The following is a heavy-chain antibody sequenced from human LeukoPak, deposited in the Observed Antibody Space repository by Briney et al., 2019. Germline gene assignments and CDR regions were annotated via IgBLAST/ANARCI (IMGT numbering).Heavy chain of an antibody. J-gene: IGHJ4*02. D-gene: IGHD3-22*01. Sequence: PGGSLRLSCAASGFTFDDYAMHWVRQAPGKGLEWVSYISSSSSTIYYADSVKGRFTISRDNAKNSLYLQMNSLRAEDTAVYYCARSIGHFDYWGQGGLVTVSS. CDR3: ARSIGHFDY. CDR2: ISSSSSTI. CDR1: GFTFDDYA. V-gene: IGHV3-48*01.